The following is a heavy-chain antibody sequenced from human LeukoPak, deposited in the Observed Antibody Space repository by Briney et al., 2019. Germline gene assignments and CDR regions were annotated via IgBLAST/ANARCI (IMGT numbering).Heavy chain of an antibody. Sequence: SGRSLRLSCAASGFTFSSYWMSWVRQAPGKGLEWVANIKQVGSEKYYVNSVKGRFTISRDNAKNSLYLQMNSLRAEDTAVYYCARIRAPTTVTYLYYYDYDMDVWGKGTTVTVSS. CDR3: ARIRAPTTVTYLYYYDYDMDV. D-gene: IGHD4-17*01. CDR2: IKQVGSEK. V-gene: IGHV3-7*01. J-gene: IGHJ6*03. CDR1: GFTFSSYW.